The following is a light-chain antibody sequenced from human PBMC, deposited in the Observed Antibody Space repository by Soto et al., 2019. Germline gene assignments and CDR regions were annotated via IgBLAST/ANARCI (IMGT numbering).Light chain of an antibody. CDR3: QQYYNWPRT. CDR1: QSVSNN. Sequence: ETVMTQSPATLSVSPGEGATLSCRAGQSVSNNLTWYQQKPGQAPRLLIYGASSRATGIPATFSGSGSETQFTLTISSVQSEDFAVYYCQQYYNWPRTFGQGTKVDIK. J-gene: IGKJ1*01. V-gene: IGKV3-15*01. CDR2: GAS.